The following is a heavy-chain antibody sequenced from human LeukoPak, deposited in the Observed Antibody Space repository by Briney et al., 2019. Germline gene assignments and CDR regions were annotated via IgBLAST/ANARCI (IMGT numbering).Heavy chain of an antibody. CDR2: ISWDGGTT. V-gene: IGHV3-43D*04. Sequence: GGSLRLSCAASGFDFDDYMMHWVRQVPGKGLEWVSLISWDGGTTNYADSVKGRFTISRDNSKNSLYFLMNDLTAEDTTLYYCARGGYGGVFDYWGQGTLVTVSS. D-gene: IGHD4-23*01. J-gene: IGHJ4*02. CDR3: ARGGYGGVFDY. CDR1: GFDFDDYM.